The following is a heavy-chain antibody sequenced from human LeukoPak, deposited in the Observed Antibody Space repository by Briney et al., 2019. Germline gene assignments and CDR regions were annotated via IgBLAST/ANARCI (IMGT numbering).Heavy chain of an antibody. Sequence: SETLSLTCTVSGGSISSGDYYWSWIRQPPGKGLEWIGYIYYSGSTYYNPSLKSRVTISVDTSKNQFSLKLSSVTAADTAVYYCAREDYYDSSGYPHLYYMDVWGKGTTVTVSS. CDR3: AREDYYDSSGYPHLYYMDV. J-gene: IGHJ6*03. CDR1: GGSISSGDYY. D-gene: IGHD3-22*01. V-gene: IGHV4-30-4*08. CDR2: IYYSGST.